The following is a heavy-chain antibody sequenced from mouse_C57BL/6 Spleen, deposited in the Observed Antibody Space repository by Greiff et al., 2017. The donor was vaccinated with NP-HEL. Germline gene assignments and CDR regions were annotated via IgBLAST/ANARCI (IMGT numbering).Heavy chain of an antibody. V-gene: IGHV1-50*01. D-gene: IGHD1-1*01. Sequence: QVQLQQPGAELVKPGASVKLSCKASGYTFTSYWMQWVKQRPGQGLEWIGEIDPSDSYTNYNQKFKGKATLTVDTSSSTAYMQLSSLTSEDSAVYYCARPHYYGSSHDYWGQGTTLTVSS. CDR3: ARPHYYGSSHDY. CDR2: IDPSDSYT. J-gene: IGHJ2*01. CDR1: GYTFTSYW.